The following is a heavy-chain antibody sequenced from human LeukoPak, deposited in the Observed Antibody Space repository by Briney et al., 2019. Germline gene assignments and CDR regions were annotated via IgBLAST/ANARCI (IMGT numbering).Heavy chain of an antibody. CDR2: IIPIFSTA. J-gene: IGHJ1*01. Sequence: SVKVSCKASGGTFSSCAISWVRQAPGQGLEWMGGIIPIFSTANYAQKFQGRVTITTDESTSTAYMELSSLRSEDTAVYYCAGAAAANGDYFQHWGQGTLVTVSS. V-gene: IGHV1-69*05. D-gene: IGHD6-13*01. CDR1: GGTFSSCA. CDR3: AGAAAANGDYFQH.